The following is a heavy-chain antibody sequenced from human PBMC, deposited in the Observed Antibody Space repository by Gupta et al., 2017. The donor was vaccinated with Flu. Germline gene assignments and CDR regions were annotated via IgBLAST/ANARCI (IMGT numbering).Heavy chain of an antibody. D-gene: IGHD1-26*01. V-gene: IGHV3-21*01. J-gene: IGHJ6*02. CDR2: ISSSSNYI. CDR1: GFTFSSYG. Sequence: EVQLVESGGGLVKPGGSLRLSCAASGFTFSSYGMNWVRQAPGKGPEWVSSISSSSNYIYYTDSVKGRFTISRDNAKNSLYLQMNTLRAEDTAVYYCARGGWAEPESYYYYGMDVWGQGTTVTVSS. CDR3: ARGGWAEPESYYYYGMDV.